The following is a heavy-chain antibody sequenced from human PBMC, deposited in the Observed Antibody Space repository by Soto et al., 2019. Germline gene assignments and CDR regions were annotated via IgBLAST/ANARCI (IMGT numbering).Heavy chain of an antibody. CDR1: GGTFSTYT. CDR3: TLGSWSAETFDI. D-gene: IGHD6-13*01. V-gene: IGHV1-69*02. Sequence: QVQLVQSGAEVKKPGSSVKVSCKASGGTFSTYTIIWVRQAPGQGLEWMGRILPMLDITNSAQRFQGRVTITADKSTSTPYLELSTLRSEDTAVYYCTLGSWSAETFDIWGRRTMVTVSS. CDR2: ILPMLDIT. J-gene: IGHJ3*02.